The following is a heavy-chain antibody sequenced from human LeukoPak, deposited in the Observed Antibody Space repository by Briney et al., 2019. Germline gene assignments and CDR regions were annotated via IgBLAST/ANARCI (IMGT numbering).Heavy chain of an antibody. CDR1: GFTFSSYW. Sequence: GGSLRLSCAASGFTFSSYWMSWVRQAPGKGLEWVANIKQDGSEKYYVDSVKGRFTISRDNAKNSLYLQMNSLRAEDTAVYYCARDYYDSKWHYYYGMDVWGQGTTVTVSS. J-gene: IGHJ6*02. D-gene: IGHD3-22*01. CDR2: IKQDGSEK. CDR3: ARDYYDSKWHYYYGMDV. V-gene: IGHV3-7*01.